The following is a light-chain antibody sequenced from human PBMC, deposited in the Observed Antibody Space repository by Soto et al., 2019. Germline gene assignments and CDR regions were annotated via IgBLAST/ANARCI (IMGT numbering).Light chain of an antibody. CDR1: QSISSY. J-gene: IGKJ5*01. V-gene: IGKV3-11*01. CDR3: QQRSDWPIT. CDR2: DAS. Sequence: EIVLTQSPATLYLSPGERATLSCRASQSISSYLAWYQQKPGQAPRLLIYDASSRATGIPARFSGSGSGTDFILTISSLESEDFAFYFCQQRSDWPITFGQGTRLEIK.